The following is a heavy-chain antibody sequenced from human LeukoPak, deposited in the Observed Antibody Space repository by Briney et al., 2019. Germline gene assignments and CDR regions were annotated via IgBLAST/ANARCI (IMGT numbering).Heavy chain of an antibody. CDR3: ARDGEDIVVVPAGWFDP. Sequence: ASVKVSCKASGYTFTGYYMHWVRQAPGQGLEWMGWINPNSGGTNYARKFQGRVTMTRDTSISTAYMELSRLRSDDTAVYYCARDGEDIVVVPAGWFDPWGQGTLVTVSS. V-gene: IGHV1-2*02. CDR2: INPNSGGT. CDR1: GYTFTGYY. J-gene: IGHJ5*02. D-gene: IGHD2-2*01.